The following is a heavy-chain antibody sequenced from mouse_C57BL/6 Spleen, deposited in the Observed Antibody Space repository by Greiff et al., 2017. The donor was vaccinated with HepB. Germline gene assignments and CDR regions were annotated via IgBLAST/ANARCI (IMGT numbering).Heavy chain of an antibody. CDR1: GFSLTSYG. Sequence: QVQLQQSGPGLVAPSQSLSITCTVSGFSLTSYGVHWVRQPPGKGLEWLVVIWSDGSTTYNSALKSRLSISKDNSKSQVCLKMNSLQTDDTAMYYCARHGNYGGWYFDVWGTGTTVTVSS. CDR2: IWSDGST. V-gene: IGHV2-6-1*01. D-gene: IGHD2-1*01. J-gene: IGHJ1*03. CDR3: ARHGNYGGWYFDV.